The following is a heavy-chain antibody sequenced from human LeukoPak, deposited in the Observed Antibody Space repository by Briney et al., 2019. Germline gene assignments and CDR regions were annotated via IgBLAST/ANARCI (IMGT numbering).Heavy chain of an antibody. CDR2: MNPNSANA. CDR1: GYTFTGYY. J-gene: IGHJ4*02. Sequence: ASVKVSCKASGYTFTGYYMHWVRQAPGQGLEWMGWMNPNSANADYAQKFQGRVTITRNTSISTVYMELSSLRFEDTAVYYCARRRVGTHFDYWGQGTLVTVSS. V-gene: IGHV1-8*03. CDR3: ARRRVGTHFDY. D-gene: IGHD1-14*01.